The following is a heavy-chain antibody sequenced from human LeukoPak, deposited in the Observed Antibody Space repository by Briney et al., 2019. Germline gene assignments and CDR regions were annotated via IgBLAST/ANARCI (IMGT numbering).Heavy chain of an antibody. D-gene: IGHD3-16*02. J-gene: IGHJ3*02. CDR2: ISGSSSYI. CDR1: GFTFRSYE. V-gene: IGHV3-21*01. Sequence: GGSLRLSCVASGFTFRSYEMNWVRQAPGKGLEWASSISGSSSYIYYADSVKGRFTISRHNAKNSLYLQMNSLRAEDTAVYYCARVPAGVIGMKDAFDIWGQGTMVTVSS. CDR3: ARVPAGVIGMKDAFDI.